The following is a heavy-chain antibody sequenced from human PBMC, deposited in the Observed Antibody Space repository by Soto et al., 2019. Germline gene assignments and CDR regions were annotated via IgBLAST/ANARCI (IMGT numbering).Heavy chain of an antibody. D-gene: IGHD3-16*01. Sequence: QVQLQESGPRLVKPSETLSLTCTVSGGSLNNYYWSWIRQPAGKGLEWIGRIYTVGSTNYNPSLKSRVTMSIDTSTNQFSLRLTSVTAADTAVYYCARSPLTHSYAQFDSWGQGSLVTVSS. J-gene: IGHJ4*02. V-gene: IGHV4-4*07. CDR1: GGSLNNYY. CDR2: IYTVGST. CDR3: ARSPLTHSYAQFDS.